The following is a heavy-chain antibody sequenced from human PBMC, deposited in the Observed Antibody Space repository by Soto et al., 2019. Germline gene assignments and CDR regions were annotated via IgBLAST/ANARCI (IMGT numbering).Heavy chain of an antibody. Sequence: QVQLVQSGAEVKKPGASVKVYCKASGYTFTRYGISWVRQAPGQGLEWMGWISGYNGKTNYAQKFQGRVTMTTDTSTSTAYMELRSLRSDDTAVYYCARDGSGSYSTDAFDIWGQGTMVTVSS. CDR2: ISGYNGKT. CDR3: ARDGSGSYSTDAFDI. D-gene: IGHD3-10*01. J-gene: IGHJ3*02. V-gene: IGHV1-18*01. CDR1: GYTFTRYG.